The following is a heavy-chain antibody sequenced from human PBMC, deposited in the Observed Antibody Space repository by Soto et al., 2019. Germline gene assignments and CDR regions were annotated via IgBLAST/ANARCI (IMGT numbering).Heavy chain of an antibody. Sequence: SETLSLTCTVSGGSISSYYWSWIRQPPRKGLEWIGYIYYSGSTNYNPSLKSRVTISVDTSKNQFSLKLSSVTAADTAVYYCARVWGAVAAYDYWGQGTLVTVSS. CDR3: ARVWGAVAAYDY. V-gene: IGHV4-59*01. CDR2: IYYSGST. CDR1: GGSISSYY. J-gene: IGHJ4*02. D-gene: IGHD6-19*01.